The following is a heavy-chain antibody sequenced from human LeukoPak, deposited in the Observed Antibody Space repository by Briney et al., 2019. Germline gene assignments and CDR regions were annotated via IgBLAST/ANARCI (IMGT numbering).Heavy chain of an antibody. D-gene: IGHD6-19*01. J-gene: IGHJ4*02. Sequence: GGSLRLSYAASGFTFSSYSMNWVRQAPGKGLEWVSSISSSSSYIYYADSVKGRFTISRDNAKNSLYLQMNSLRAEDTAVYYCAIIAVAHTGFDYWGQGTLVTVSS. CDR2: ISSSSSYI. V-gene: IGHV3-21*01. CDR1: GFTFSSYS. CDR3: AIIAVAHTGFDY.